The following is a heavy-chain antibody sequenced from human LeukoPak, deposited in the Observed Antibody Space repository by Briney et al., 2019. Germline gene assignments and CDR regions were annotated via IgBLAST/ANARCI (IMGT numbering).Heavy chain of an antibody. CDR2: IYYSGST. D-gene: IGHD3-22*01. CDR3: ARQSGYYRYYFDY. V-gene: IGHV4-39*01. J-gene: IGHJ4*02. CDR1: GGSISSSSYY. Sequence: SETLSLTCTVSGGSISSSSYYWGWIRQPPGKGLEWIGSIYYSGSTYYNPSLKSRVTISVDTSKNQFSLKLSSVTAADTAVYYSARQSGYYRYYFDYWGQGTLVTVSS.